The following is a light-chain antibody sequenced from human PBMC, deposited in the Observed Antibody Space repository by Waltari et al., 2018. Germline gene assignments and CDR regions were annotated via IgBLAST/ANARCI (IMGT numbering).Light chain of an antibody. V-gene: IGKV3-20*01. J-gene: IGKJ1*01. Sequence: EIVLTQSPGTLSLSPGVRATLSCRSSQSVGRALIWYQQKPGQAPRLLIYGASTRATGIPDRFSGSGFGTDFSLTISRLEPEDFAVYYCQRNDRLPVTFGQGTKVEIK. CDR3: QRNDRLPVT. CDR2: GAS. CDR1: QSVGRA.